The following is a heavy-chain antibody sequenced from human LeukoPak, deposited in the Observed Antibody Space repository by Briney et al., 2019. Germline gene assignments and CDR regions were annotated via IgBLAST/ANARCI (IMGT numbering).Heavy chain of an antibody. J-gene: IGHJ5*02. CDR1: GGSISSGDYY. D-gene: IGHD3-9*01. CDR3: ARDFAAQYRFDP. Sequence: SETLSLTCTVSGGSISSGDYYWSWIHQPPGKGLEWIGYIYYSGSTYYNPSLKSRVTISVDTSKNQFSLKLSSVTAADTAVYYCARDFAAQYRFDPWGQGTLVTVSS. CDR2: IYYSGST. V-gene: IGHV4-30-4*08.